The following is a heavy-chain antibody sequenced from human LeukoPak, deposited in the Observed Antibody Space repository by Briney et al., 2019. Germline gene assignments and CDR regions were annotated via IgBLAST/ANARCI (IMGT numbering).Heavy chain of an antibody. D-gene: IGHD1-26*01. Sequence: PSGTLSLTCAVSGGSIINSNWWSWVRQPPGKGLEWIGEIDHSGSTSYNPSLKSRVTMSVDRSQNQFSLRLSTVTAADTAVYYCARGVGSGSRLRAGDYWGQGTLVTVSS. V-gene: IGHV4-4*02. J-gene: IGHJ4*02. CDR1: GGSIINSNW. CDR3: ARGVGSGSRLRAGDY. CDR2: IDHSGST.